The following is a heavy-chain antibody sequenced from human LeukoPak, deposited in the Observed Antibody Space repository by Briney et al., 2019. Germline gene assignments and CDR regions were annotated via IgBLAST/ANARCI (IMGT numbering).Heavy chain of an antibody. CDR1: GGPISSYY. D-gene: IGHD2-2*01. Sequence: SETLSLTCTVCGGPISSYYGSWIRQPAGEGLGWIGSIYNSRNKNYNPSLKSRVTISVDTSKNKFSLKLSSVTAAGTAVYYCARGLGYSNSTSCYYYGMDVWGQGTTVTASS. CDR3: ARGLGYSNSTSCYYYGMDV. CDR2: IYNSRNK. V-gene: IGHV4-4*07. J-gene: IGHJ6*02.